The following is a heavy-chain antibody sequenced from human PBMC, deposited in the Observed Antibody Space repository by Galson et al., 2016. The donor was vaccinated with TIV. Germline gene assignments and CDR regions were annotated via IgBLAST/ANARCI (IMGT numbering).Heavy chain of an antibody. D-gene: IGHD1-26*01. Sequence: SLRLSCAASGFDVSTFAMAWVRQAPGKGLEWVSTFSSSGRSTYYADSVMGRFTISRDNSKNTLYLEMNGLRAEDTAVYYCAKFSGAYSRNYFFDYWGPGTLVIVSS. J-gene: IGHJ4*02. CDR3: AKFSGAYSRNYFFDY. CDR1: GFDVSTFA. CDR2: FSSSGRST. V-gene: IGHV3-23*01.